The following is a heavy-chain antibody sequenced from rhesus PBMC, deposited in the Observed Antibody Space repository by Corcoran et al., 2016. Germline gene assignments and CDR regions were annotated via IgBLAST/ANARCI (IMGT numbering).Heavy chain of an antibody. CDR3: ARDGSYPDV. CDR1: GDSISGYYS. J-gene: IGHJ5-1*01. V-gene: IGHV4-73*01. D-gene: IGHD1-44*02. Sequence: QVKLQQWGEGLVKPSETLSLTCAVYGDSISGYYSCSWIRQAPGKGLEWIGNIDGNSASTNYNPSLKNRVTISKDTSKNQFSLKLSSVTAADTAVYYCARDGSYPDVWGPGVLVTVSS. CDR2: IDGNSAST.